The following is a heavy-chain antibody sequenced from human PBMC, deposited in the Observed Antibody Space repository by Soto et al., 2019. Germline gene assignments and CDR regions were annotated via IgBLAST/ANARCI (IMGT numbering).Heavy chain of an antibody. D-gene: IGHD6-19*01. CDR2: ISYDGSNK. CDR1: GFTFSSYA. V-gene: IGHV3-30-3*01. Sequence: GGSLRLSCAASGFTFSSYAMHWVRQAPGKGLEWVAVISYDGSNKYYADSVKGRFTISRDNSKNTLYLQMNSLRAEDTAVYYCERDFLYSSGWVNYYYYGMDVWGQGTTVTVSS. CDR3: ERDFLYSSGWVNYYYYGMDV. J-gene: IGHJ6*02.